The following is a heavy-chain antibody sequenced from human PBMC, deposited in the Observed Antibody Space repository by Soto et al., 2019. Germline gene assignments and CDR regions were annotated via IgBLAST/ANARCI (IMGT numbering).Heavy chain of an antibody. CDR3: ARDVNYYGMDV. Sequence: GAAVKVSFKASGYTFTSYYMHWVRQAPGQGLDCMGIINPSGGSTSYAQKFQGRVTMTRDTSTSTFYMELSSLRSEEKAVYYCARDVNYYGMDVWGQGTTVTVSS. CDR2: INPSGGST. V-gene: IGHV1-46*01. J-gene: IGHJ6*02. CDR1: GYTFTSYY.